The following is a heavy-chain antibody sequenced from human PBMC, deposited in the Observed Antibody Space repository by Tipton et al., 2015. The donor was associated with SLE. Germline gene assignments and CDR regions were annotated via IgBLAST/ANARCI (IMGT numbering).Heavy chain of an antibody. CDR1: GYSFTSYW. Sequence: VQLVQSGAEVKKPGESLKISCKGSGYSFTSYWIGWVRQMPGKGLEWMGIIYPGDSDTRYSPSFQGQVTISADKSITTAYLQWSSLKASDTAIYYCARSGRGYNLGYNFHFWGQGTLVTVSS. D-gene: IGHD5-24*01. V-gene: IGHV5-51*03. J-gene: IGHJ4*02. CDR2: IYPGDSDT. CDR3: ARSGRGYNLGYNFHF.